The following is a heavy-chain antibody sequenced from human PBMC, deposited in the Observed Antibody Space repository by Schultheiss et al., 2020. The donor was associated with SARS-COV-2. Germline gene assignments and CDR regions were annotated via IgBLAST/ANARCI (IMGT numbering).Heavy chain of an antibody. CDR1: GGSFSGYS. J-gene: IGHJ6*02. V-gene: IGHV4-30-2*01. CDR3: ARGPSITMIVVVLGGMDV. D-gene: IGHD3-22*01. CDR2: IYHRGST. Sequence: SQTLSLTCAVYGGSFSGYSWSWIRQPPGKGLEWLGYIYHRGSTYYNPSLKSRVTISVDKSKNQFSLKLSSVTAADTAVYYCARGPSITMIVVVLGGMDVWGQGTTVTVSS.